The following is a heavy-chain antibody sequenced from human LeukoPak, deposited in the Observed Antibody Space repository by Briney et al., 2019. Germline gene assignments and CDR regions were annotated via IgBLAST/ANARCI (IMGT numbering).Heavy chain of an antibody. CDR3: ARGWGYYYYYYIDV. CDR1: GYTFTGYY. Sequence: ASVKVSCKASGYTFTGYYMHWVRQAPGQGLEWMGWINPNSGGTNYAQKFQGRVTMTRDTSISTAYMELSRLRSDDTAVYYCARGWGYYYYYYIDVWGKGTTVTVSS. CDR2: INPNSGGT. J-gene: IGHJ6*03. V-gene: IGHV1-2*02. D-gene: IGHD1-26*01.